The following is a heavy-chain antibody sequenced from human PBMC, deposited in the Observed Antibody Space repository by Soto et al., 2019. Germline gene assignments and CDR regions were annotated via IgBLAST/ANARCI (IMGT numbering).Heavy chain of an antibody. D-gene: IGHD6-6*01. CDR2: ISESGSDT. V-gene: IGHV3-23*01. J-gene: IGHJ4*02. Sequence: GGSLRLSCXASGFTFSNYAMSWVRQAPGKGLEWVAAISESGSDTYYADSVKGRFTVSRDNSKSTLYVQLTSVRAEDTAVYYCAKEKSSDSNFDYWGQGTLVTVSS. CDR1: GFTFSNYA. CDR3: AKEKSSDSNFDY.